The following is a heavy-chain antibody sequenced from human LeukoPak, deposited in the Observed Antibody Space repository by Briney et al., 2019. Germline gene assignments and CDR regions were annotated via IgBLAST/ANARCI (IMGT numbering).Heavy chain of an antibody. CDR3: ARGQRWLQSFDY. J-gene: IGHJ4*02. CDR2: ISSNGGST. D-gene: IGHD5-24*01. V-gene: IGHV3-64*01. CDR1: GFTFSSYA. Sequence: PGGSLRLSCAASGFTFSSYAMHWVRQAPGKGLEYVSAISSNGGSTYYANSVKGRFTISRDNSKNTLYLQMGSLRAEDMAVYYCARGQRWLQSFDYWGQGTLVTVSS.